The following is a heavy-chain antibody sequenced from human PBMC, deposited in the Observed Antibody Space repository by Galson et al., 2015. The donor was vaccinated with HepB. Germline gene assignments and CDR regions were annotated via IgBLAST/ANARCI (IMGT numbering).Heavy chain of an antibody. Sequence: SLRLSCAASGVTFSSYWMYWVRQAPGKGLVWVSRINTDGSSTSYADSVKGRFTISRDNARNTLYLQMNSLRAEDTAVYYCAIAYIGNEPSWYLVDYWGQGTLVTVSS. J-gene: IGHJ4*02. V-gene: IGHV3-74*01. CDR2: INTDGSST. CDR3: AIAYIGNEPSWYLVDY. D-gene: IGHD2-15*01. CDR1: GVTFSSYW.